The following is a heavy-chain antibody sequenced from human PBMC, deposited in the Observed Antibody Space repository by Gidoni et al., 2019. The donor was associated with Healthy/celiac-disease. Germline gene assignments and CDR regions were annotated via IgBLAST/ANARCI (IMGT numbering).Heavy chain of an antibody. V-gene: IGHV3-9*01. CDR1: GFTFDDSA. Sequence: EVQLVESGGGLVQPGRSLRLSCAASGFTFDDSAMHWVRQAPGKGLEWVSGISWNSGSIGYADSVKGRFTISRDNAKNSLYLQMNSLRAEDTALYYCAKAAGGWYYFDYWGQGTLVTVSS. J-gene: IGHJ4*02. D-gene: IGHD6-19*01. CDR3: AKAAGGWYYFDY. CDR2: ISWNSGSI.